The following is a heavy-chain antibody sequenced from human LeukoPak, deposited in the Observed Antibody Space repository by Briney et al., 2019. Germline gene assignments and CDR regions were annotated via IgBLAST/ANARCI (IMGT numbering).Heavy chain of an antibody. Sequence: GGSLRLSCAASGFTFSSYGMHWVRQAPGKGLEGVAVIWYDGSNKYYAYSVKGRFTISRDNSKNTLYLQMNSLRAEDTAVYYCARGSSSSPIYYYYGMDVWGQGTMVTVSS. CDR1: GFTFSSYG. J-gene: IGHJ6*02. D-gene: IGHD6-6*01. V-gene: IGHV3-33*01. CDR3: ARGSSSSPIYYYYGMDV. CDR2: IWYDGSNK.